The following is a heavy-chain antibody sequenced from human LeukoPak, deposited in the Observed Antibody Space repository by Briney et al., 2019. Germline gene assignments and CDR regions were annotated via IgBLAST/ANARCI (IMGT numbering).Heavy chain of an antibody. J-gene: IGHJ4*02. V-gene: IGHV3-7*01. CDR2: IKQDGNEK. Sequence: SGGPLRLSCAASGFTFSTYWMSWVRQAPGRGLEWVANIKQDGNEKYYVDSVKGRFTISRDNAKNSLYLQMNSLRAEDTAVYYCARVSSYGSGSYYNPWIDYWGQGTPVTVSS. D-gene: IGHD3-10*01. CDR3: ARVSSYGSGSYYNPWIDY. CDR1: GFTFSTYW.